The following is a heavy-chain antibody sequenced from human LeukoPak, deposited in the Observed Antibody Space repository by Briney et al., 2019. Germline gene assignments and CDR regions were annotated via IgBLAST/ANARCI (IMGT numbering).Heavy chain of an antibody. CDR2: IRSKAYGGTT. CDR1: GFTFGDYA. V-gene: IGHV3-49*04. CDR3: TRTFGGDFYYGMDV. Sequence: GGSLRLSCKASGFTFGDYAMSWVRQAPGKGLEWVVFIRSKAYGGTTEYAASVKGRFTISRDDSKSIAYLQMNSLKTEDTAVYYCTRTFGGDFYYGMDVWGQGTTVTVSS. D-gene: IGHD3-16*01. J-gene: IGHJ6*02.